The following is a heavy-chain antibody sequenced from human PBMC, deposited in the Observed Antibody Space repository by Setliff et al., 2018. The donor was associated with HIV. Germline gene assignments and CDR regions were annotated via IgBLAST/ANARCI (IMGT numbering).Heavy chain of an antibody. CDR1: GFTFSSYA. CDR3: AKDPRAAVATICDY. V-gene: IGHV3-23*01. D-gene: IGHD5-12*01. CDR2: ISGSGGST. Sequence: GGSLRLSCAASGFTFSSYAMSWVRQAPGKGLEWVSAISGSGGSTYYADSVKGRFTISRDNSKNTLYLQMNSLRAEDTAVYYCAKDPRAAVATICDYWGQGTVVTVSS. J-gene: IGHJ4*02.